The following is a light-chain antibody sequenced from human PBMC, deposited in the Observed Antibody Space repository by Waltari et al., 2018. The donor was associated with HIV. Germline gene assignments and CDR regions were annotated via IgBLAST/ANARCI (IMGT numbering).Light chain of an antibody. V-gene: IGLV1-47*01. CDR3: ATWDDSLSGWV. CDR1: RSNIGSNH. Sequence: QSVLTQPPSASGTPGQRVTIYCSGSRSNIGSNHVYWYQQIPGTAPKPLIYRNNQRPSGVPDRFSGSKSGTSASLAISGLRSEDEADYYCATWDDSLSGWVFGGGTKLTVL. CDR2: RNN. J-gene: IGLJ3*02.